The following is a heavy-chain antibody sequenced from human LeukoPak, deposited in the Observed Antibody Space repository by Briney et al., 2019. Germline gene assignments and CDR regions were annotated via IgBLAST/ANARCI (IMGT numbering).Heavy chain of an antibody. Sequence: PSETLSLTCAVYGGSFSGYYWSWIRQPPGKGLEWIGEINHSGSTNYNPSLKSRVTISVDTSKNQFSLKLSSVTAADTAVYYCARSWPAYDYVWGSYPYRGFDYWGQGTLVTVSS. CDR2: INHSGST. D-gene: IGHD3-16*02. J-gene: IGHJ4*02. CDR1: GGSFSGYY. V-gene: IGHV4-34*01. CDR3: ARSWPAYDYVWGSYPYRGFDY.